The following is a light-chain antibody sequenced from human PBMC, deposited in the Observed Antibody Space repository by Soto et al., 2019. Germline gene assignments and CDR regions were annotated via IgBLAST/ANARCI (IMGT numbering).Light chain of an antibody. CDR2: KAS. CDR1: QTISSW. Sequence: DIQMTQSPSTLSGSVGDXVTITCRASQTISSWLAWYQQKPGKAPKLLIYKASTLKSGVPSRFSGSGSGTEFTLTISSLQPDDFATYYCQQLNSYPFPFGQGARLAIK. CDR3: QQLNSYPFP. J-gene: IGKJ5*01. V-gene: IGKV1-5*03.